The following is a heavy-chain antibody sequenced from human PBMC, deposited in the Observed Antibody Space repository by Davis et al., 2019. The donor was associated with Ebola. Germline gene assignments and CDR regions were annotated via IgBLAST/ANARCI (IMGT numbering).Heavy chain of an antibody. CDR3: AKIVVDTYNWFDP. Sequence: PGGSLRLSCTDSVITFSSYAMTWVRQAPGKGLEWVSAISGSGGSTYYADSVKGRFTISRDNSKNTLYLQMNSLRAEDTAVYYCAKIVVDTYNWFDPWGQGTLVTVSS. CDR1: VITFSSYA. CDR2: ISGSGGST. V-gene: IGHV3-23*01. J-gene: IGHJ5*02. D-gene: IGHD2-21*01.